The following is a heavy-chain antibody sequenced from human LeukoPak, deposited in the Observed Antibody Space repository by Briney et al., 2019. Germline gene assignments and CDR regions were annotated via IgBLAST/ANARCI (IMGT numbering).Heavy chain of an antibody. J-gene: IGHJ1*01. CDR1: GFTLSSYW. D-gene: IGHD3-22*01. CDR3: ARAPSEIGGYYPEYFRH. Sequence: VGSLRLSCAASGFTLSSYWMHWVRQAPGKGLVWVSRIKSDGRTNYADSVKGRFTISRDNAKNTVSLQMNSLRAEDTGVCYCARAPSEIGGYYPEYFRHWGQGTLVIVSS. CDR2: IKSDGRT. V-gene: IGHV3-74*01.